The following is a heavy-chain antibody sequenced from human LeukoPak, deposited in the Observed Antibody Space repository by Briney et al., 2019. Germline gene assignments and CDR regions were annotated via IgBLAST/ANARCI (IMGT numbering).Heavy chain of an antibody. D-gene: IGHD2-2*01. J-gene: IGHJ4*02. V-gene: IGHV3-11*06. CDR2: ISSSSSYT. Sequence: GGSLRLSCAVSGFTFSDFYMGWIRQAPGQGLEWISYISSSSSYTIYADSVKGRFSISRDNAENSLYLQVNSLRVEDTAVYYCARVARGSVEPGGGYYFDYWGQGILVTVPS. CDR1: GFTFSDFY. CDR3: ARVARGSVEPGGGYYFDY.